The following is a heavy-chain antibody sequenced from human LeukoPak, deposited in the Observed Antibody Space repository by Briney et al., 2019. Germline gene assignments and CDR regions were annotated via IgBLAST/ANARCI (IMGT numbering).Heavy chain of an antibody. J-gene: IGHJ4*01. CDR2: VSPGGYT. CDR3: ARLRCGGGQDICYIH. Sequence: SETLSLTCAVSGVSVNDYYWSCIRQSPEKGLEWIGEVSPGGYTSYNPSLKSRVIISEDTSENQLSLKVRSVTAADTALYYCARLRCGGGQDICYIHCAQGSLVTVSS. CDR1: GVSVNDYY. V-gene: IGHV4-34*01. D-gene: IGHD2-21*01.